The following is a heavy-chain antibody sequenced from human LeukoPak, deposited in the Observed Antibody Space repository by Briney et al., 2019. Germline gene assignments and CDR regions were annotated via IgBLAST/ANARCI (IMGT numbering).Heavy chain of an antibody. CDR2: VYSGGGT. J-gene: IGHJ4*02. CDR3: VRDDRRYGDYGYFDY. D-gene: IGHD4-17*01. V-gene: IGHV3-66*01. Sequence: PGGSLRLSCAASGFTVRNTYMNWVRQAPGKGLEWVSVVYSGGGTYYADSVKGRFTISRDNSKNTLYLQMNSLRAEDTAVYYCVRDDRRYGDYGYFDYWGQGTLVTVSS. CDR1: GFTVRNTY.